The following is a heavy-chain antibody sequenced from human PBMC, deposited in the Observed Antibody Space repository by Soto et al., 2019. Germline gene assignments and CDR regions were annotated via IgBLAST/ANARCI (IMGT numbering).Heavy chain of an antibody. V-gene: IGHV3-23*01. J-gene: IGHJ4*02. CDR3: VSPVSRVC. CDR2: ISGGNVAT. D-gene: IGHD2-2*01. CDR1: GFTFINYA. Sequence: EVQLLESGGGLVQPGGSLRLSCAASGFTFINYAMTWVRQAPGKGLEWVSSISGGNVATYYTDSVKGRFTISRDNSKNTVYLQMNSLRAEDTAVYYCVSPVSRVCWGQGTLVTVSS.